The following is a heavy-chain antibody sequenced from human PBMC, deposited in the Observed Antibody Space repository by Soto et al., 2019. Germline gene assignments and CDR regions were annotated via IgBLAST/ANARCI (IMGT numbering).Heavy chain of an antibody. D-gene: IGHD3-3*02. V-gene: IGHV4-39*01. CDR1: GGSISSSSYY. Sequence: SETLSLTCTVSGGSISSSSYYWGWIRQPPGKGLEWIGSIYYSGSTYYNPSLKSRVTISVDTSKNQLSLKLSSVTAADTAVYYCARHIQLAQLPSNFDYWGQGTLVTVSS. J-gene: IGHJ4*02. CDR3: ARHIQLAQLPSNFDY. CDR2: IYYSGST.